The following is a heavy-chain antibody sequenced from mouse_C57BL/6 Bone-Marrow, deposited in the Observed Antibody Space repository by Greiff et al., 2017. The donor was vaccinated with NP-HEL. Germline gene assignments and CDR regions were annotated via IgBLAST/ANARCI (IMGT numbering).Heavy chain of an antibody. J-gene: IGHJ3*01. Sequence: QVQLQQSGAELARPGASVKMSCKASGYTFTSYTMHWVKQRPGQGLEWIGYINPSSGYPKYNQKFKDKATLTADKSSSTAYMQLSSLTSDDSAVYYCARRGPYYGSSYPFAYWGQGTLVTVSA. CDR1: GYTFTSYT. CDR2: INPSSGYP. V-gene: IGHV1-4*01. D-gene: IGHD1-1*01. CDR3: ARRGPYYGSSYPFAY.